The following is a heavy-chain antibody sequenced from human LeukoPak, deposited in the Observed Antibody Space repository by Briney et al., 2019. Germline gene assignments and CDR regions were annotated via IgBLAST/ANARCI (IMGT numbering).Heavy chain of an antibody. V-gene: IGHV6-1*01. CDR2: TYYRSKWYN. Sequence: SQTLSLTCAISGDSVSSNSAAWNWIRQSPSRGLEWLGRTYYRSKWYNDYAVSVKSRITINPDTSKNQFSLQLNSVTPEDTAVYYCARDWIAVAGTRADAFDIWGQGTMVTVSS. CDR3: ARDWIAVAGTRADAFDI. J-gene: IGHJ3*02. CDR1: GDSVSSNSAA. D-gene: IGHD6-19*01.